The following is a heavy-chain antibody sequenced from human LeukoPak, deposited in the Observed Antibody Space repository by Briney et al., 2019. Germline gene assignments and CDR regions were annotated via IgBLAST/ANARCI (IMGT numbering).Heavy chain of an antibody. J-gene: IGHJ5*02. CDR3: ARDRLRLGESWFDP. Sequence: SETLSLTCTVSGGSISSSYYYWGWIRQPPGKGLEWIGSIYYSGSTYYNPSLKSRVTISVDTSKNQFSLKLSSVTAADTAVYYCARDRLRLGESWFDPWGQGTLVTVSS. D-gene: IGHD3-16*01. CDR1: GGSISSSYYY. V-gene: IGHV4-39*07. CDR2: IYYSGST.